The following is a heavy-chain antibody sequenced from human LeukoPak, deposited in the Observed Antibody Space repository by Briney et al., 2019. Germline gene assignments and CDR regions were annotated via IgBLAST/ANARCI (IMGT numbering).Heavy chain of an antibody. D-gene: IGHD4-17*01. CDR1: GGSISGSSYY. Sequence: SETLSLTCTVSGGSISGSSYYWGWIRQPPGKGLEWIGSIYYSGSTNYNPSLKSRVTISVDTSKNQFSLKLSSVTAADTAVYYCARSLTTVTTNWFDPWGQGTLVTVSS. CDR2: IYYSGST. CDR3: ARSLTTVTTNWFDP. V-gene: IGHV4-39*07. J-gene: IGHJ5*02.